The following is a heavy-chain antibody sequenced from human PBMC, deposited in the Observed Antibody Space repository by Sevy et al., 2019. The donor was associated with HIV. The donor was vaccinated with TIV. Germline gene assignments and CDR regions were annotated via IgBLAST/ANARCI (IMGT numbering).Heavy chain of an antibody. J-gene: IGHJ4*02. CDR1: GYSISSGYY. CDR2: IYHSGST. CDR3: ARILETYYYDSSGYSFDY. D-gene: IGHD3-22*01. V-gene: IGHV4-38-2*02. Sequence: SETLSLTCTVSGYSISSGYYWGWIRQPPGKGLEWIGSIYHSGSTYYNPSLKSRVTISVDTSKNQFSLKLSSVTAADTAGYYCARILETYYYDSSGYSFDYWGQGTLVTVSS.